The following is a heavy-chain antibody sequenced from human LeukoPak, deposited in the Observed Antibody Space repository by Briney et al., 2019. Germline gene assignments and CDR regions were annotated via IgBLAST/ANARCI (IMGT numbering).Heavy chain of an antibody. CDR3: ARVGAYFYYMDA. D-gene: IGHD3-10*01. Sequence: SETLSLTCSVPDHSISEDYYWGWIRQPPGKGLEWMALISNGGRTYYNPSLKSRVTISLHTSNNQFSLKLRSVTATDTAVYCCARVGAYFYYMDAWGRGTTVTVSS. J-gene: IGHJ6*03. V-gene: IGHV4-38-2*02. CDR1: DHSISEDYY. CDR2: ISNGGRT.